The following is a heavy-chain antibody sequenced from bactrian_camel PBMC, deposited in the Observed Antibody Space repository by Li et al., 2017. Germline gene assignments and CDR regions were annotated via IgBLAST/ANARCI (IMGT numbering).Heavy chain of an antibody. V-gene: IGHV3S6*01. Sequence: HVQLVESGGGSALTGGSVRLSCAASGYTFNTYSWFRQAPGKEVEWVAGITSLPSLFRAASYADSVKGRFTISRDNAKDTLYLQMNKLSPEDTAMYYCAARAP. CDR2: ITSLPSLFRAA. D-gene: IGHD7*01. J-gene: IGHJ2*01. CDR1: GYTFNTYS.